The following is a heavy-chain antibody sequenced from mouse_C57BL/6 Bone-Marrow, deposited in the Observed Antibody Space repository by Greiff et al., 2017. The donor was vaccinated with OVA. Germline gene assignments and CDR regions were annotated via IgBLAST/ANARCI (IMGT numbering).Heavy chain of an antibody. Sequence: EVQLQQSGPELVKPGASVKIPCKASGYTFTDYNMDWVKQSHGKSLEWIGDINPNNGGTIYNQKFKGKATLTVDKSSSTAYMELRSLTSEDTAVYYCARFTTVVEEGYWYFDVWGTGTTVTVSS. V-gene: IGHV1-18*01. J-gene: IGHJ1*03. CDR1: GYTFTDYN. D-gene: IGHD1-1*01. CDR2: INPNNGGT. CDR3: ARFTTVVEEGYWYFDV.